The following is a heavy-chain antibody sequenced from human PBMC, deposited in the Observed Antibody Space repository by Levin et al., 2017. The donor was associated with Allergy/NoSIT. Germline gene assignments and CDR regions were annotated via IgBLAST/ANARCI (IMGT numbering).Heavy chain of an antibody. CDR3: ARNRIGGLDVFDI. CDR1: GFTFSTYG. D-gene: IGHD2/OR15-2a*01. J-gene: IGHJ3*02. CDR2: IWYDGSNK. V-gene: IGHV3-33*01. Sequence: GESLKISCAASGFTFSTYGMHWVRQAPGKGLEWVAVIWYDGSNKNYADSVKGRFTISRDNSKNTLYLQMNSLRGEDTAVYYCARNRIGGLDVFDIWGQGTMVTVSS.